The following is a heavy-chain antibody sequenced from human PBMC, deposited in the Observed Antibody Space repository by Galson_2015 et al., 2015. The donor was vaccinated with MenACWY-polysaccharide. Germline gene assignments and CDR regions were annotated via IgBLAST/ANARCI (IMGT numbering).Heavy chain of an antibody. D-gene: IGHD1-26*01. J-gene: IGHJ5*02. CDR1: GGSVTSGSYF. Sequence: LSLTCTVSGGSVTSGSYFWSWLRQSPGKGLEWIGYMSHSGSANYNPSLKSRVTISIDTSKNQFSLRLTSVTSADTAMYYCAREPIYSGSVGWFDPWGQGTLVTVSS. CDR2: MSHSGSA. V-gene: IGHV4-61*01. CDR3: AREPIYSGSVGWFDP.